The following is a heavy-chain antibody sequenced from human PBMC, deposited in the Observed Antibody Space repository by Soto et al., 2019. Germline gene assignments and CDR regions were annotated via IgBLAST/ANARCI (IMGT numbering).Heavy chain of an antibody. Sequence: GESLKISCAASGFTFSSYGMHWVRQAPGKGLEWVAVIWYDGSNKYYADSVKGRFTISRDNSKNTLYLQMNSLRAEDTAVYYCASPLRGGEEDYYGMDVWGQGTTVTVSS. CDR1: GFTFSSYG. J-gene: IGHJ6*02. D-gene: IGHD2-21*01. V-gene: IGHV3-33*01. CDR2: IWYDGSNK. CDR3: ASPLRGGEEDYYGMDV.